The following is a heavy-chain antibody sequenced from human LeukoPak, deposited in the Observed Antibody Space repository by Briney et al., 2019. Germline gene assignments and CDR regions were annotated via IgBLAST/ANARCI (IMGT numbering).Heavy chain of an antibody. J-gene: IGHJ6*02. CDR2: ISWNSGSI. D-gene: IGHD6-6*01. CDR3: AKDIRAARSYYYGMDV. V-gene: IGHV3-9*01. Sequence: GRSLRLSCAASGFTFDDYAMHWVRQAPGKGLEWVSGISWNSGSIGYADSVKGRFTISRDNAKNSLYLQMNSLRAEDTALYYCAKDIRAARSYYYGMDVWGQGTTVTVSS. CDR1: GFTFDDYA.